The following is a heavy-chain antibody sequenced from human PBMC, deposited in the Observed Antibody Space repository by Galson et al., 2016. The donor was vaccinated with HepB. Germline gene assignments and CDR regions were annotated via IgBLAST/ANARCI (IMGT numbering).Heavy chain of an antibody. Sequence: SVKVSCKASGNTFTSYYMHWVRQAPGQGIEWMGIINPRGGSTSYAQKFQGRVSMTRDTSTSTVNMELSSLRSEDTAVYYCARGPYSSGWYSDRYNWFDPWGQGTLVTVSS. D-gene: IGHD6-19*01. CDR3: ARGPYSSGWYSDRYNWFDP. CDR1: GNTFTSYY. V-gene: IGHV1-46*03. CDR2: INPRGGST. J-gene: IGHJ5*02.